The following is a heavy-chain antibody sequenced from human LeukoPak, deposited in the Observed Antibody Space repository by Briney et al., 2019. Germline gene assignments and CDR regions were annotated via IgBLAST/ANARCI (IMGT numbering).Heavy chain of an antibody. CDR2: ISTSGSTI. Sequence: GGSLRLSCAASGFTFSDYGMNWVRQAPGKGLEWISYISTSGSTIYYADSVKGRFTISRDNAKNSLYLQMNSLRAEDTAVYYCARSPYYYDSSGYHDYYFDYWGQGTLVTVSS. CDR1: GFTFSDYG. J-gene: IGHJ4*02. CDR3: ARSPYYYDSSGYHDYYFDY. D-gene: IGHD3-22*01. V-gene: IGHV3-48*03.